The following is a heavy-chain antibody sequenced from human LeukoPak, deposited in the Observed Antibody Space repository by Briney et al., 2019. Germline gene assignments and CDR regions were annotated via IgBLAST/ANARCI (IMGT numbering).Heavy chain of an antibody. V-gene: IGHV6-1*01. J-gene: IGHJ3*02. CDR1: GDSVSSNTAT. D-gene: IGHD3-3*01. CDR2: TYYRSKWYN. Sequence: SQTLSLTFAISGDSVSSNTATWNWIRQSPSRGLEWLGRTYYRSKWYNDYGVSVKSRITINPDTSKNQFSLQLNSLTPEDTAVYYCVRRSGRSEAFDIWGRGTMVTVSS. CDR3: VRRSGRSEAFDI.